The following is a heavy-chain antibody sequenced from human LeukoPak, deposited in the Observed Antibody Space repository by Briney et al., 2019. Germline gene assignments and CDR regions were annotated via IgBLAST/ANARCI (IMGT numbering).Heavy chain of an antibody. CDR1: GYTFADYF. Sequence: ASVKVSCKASGYTFADYFIHWVRQAPGQGLEWMGRINPNTGGAEYAPKFQGWVTMTRDTSISTAYVEVNRLISDDTAVYYCARDNYYYDSSAPDYWGQGTLVTVSS. CDR3: ARDNYYYDSSAPDY. D-gene: IGHD3-22*01. CDR2: INPNTGGA. V-gene: IGHV1-2*04. J-gene: IGHJ4*02.